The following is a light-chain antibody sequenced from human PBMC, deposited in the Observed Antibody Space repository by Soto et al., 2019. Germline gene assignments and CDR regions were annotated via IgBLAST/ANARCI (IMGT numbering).Light chain of an antibody. Sequence: SYELTQPPSVSVAPGKTARITCGGNNIGSKSVHWYQQKPGQAPVLVIYYDSDRPSGIPERFSGSNSGNTGTLTISRVEAGDEADYYCQVWDSSSDQVFGGGTKLTVL. J-gene: IGLJ2*01. CDR1: NIGSKS. CDR2: YDS. CDR3: QVWDSSSDQV. V-gene: IGLV3-21*04.